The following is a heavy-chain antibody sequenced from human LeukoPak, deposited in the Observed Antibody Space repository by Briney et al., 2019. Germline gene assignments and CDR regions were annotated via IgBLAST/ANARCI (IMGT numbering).Heavy chain of an antibody. V-gene: IGHV1-24*01. D-gene: IGHD3-10*01. Sequence: GASVKVSRKVSGYTLTELSMHWVRQAPGKGLEWMGGFDPEDGETSYAQKFQCRVTMTEDTSTDTAYMELSSLRSEDTAVYYCATYLPMVRGVLPWFDPWGQGTLVTVSS. J-gene: IGHJ5*02. CDR3: ATYLPMVRGVLPWFDP. CDR2: FDPEDGET. CDR1: GYTLTELS.